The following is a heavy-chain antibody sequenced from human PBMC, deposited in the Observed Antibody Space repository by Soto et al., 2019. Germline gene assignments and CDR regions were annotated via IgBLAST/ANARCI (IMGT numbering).Heavy chain of an antibody. D-gene: IGHD1-1*01. CDR1: GVIRSSND. CDR3: AKATATSGGAFEI. CDR2: ILVGGST. J-gene: IGHJ3*02. V-gene: IGHV3-23*01. Sequence: HPGRSVRRSSAVPGVIRSSNDMIWVRQAPGKGLEWVSTILVGGSTHYEDSVKGRFTISRDTSKNTVYLQMNSLTAGDTAFYYCAKATATSGGAFEIYGQGTMVTVSS.